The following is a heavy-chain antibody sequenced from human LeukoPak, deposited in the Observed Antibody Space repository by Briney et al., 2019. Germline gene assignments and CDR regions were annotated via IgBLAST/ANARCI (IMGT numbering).Heavy chain of an antibody. CDR1: GFPLSSYW. CDR3: TRVGYIDEGIDY. V-gene: IGHV3-7*04. Sequence: PRGSLRLSCVASGFPLSSYWMTWVRQAPGKGLEWVANIKQDGSKKSYVDSVKGRFTISRDNAKNSLYLQMNSLRAEDTAIYYCTRVGYIDEGIDYWGQGTLVTVSS. CDR2: IKQDGSKK. J-gene: IGHJ4*02. D-gene: IGHD1-1*01.